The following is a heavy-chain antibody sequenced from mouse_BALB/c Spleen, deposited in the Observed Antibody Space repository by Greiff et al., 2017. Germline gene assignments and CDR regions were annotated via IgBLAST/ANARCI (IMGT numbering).Heavy chain of an antibody. D-gene: IGHD3-3*01. Sequence: VQLKESGGGLVKPGGSLKLSCAASGFTFSSYTMSWVRQTPEKRLEWVATISSGGSYTYYPDSVKGRFTISRDNAKNTLYLQMSSLKSEDTAMYYCTRGGDGRYFDYWGQGTTLTVSS. CDR3: TRGGDGRYFDY. CDR1: GFTFSSYT. J-gene: IGHJ2*01. CDR2: ISSGGSYT. V-gene: IGHV5-6-4*01.